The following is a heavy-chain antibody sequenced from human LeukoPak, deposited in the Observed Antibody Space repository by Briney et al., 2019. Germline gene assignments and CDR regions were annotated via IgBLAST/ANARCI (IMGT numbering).Heavy chain of an antibody. CDR3: ARGWQWLVPGYFDY. CDR1: GFTFSSYA. CDR2: ISYDGSNK. D-gene: IGHD6-19*01. Sequence: GGSLRLSCAASGFTFSSYAMHWVRQAPGKGLEWVAVISYDGSNKYYADSVKGRFTVSRDNSKNTLYLQMNSLRAEDTAVYYCARGWQWLVPGYFDYWGQGTLVTVSS. J-gene: IGHJ4*02. V-gene: IGHV3-30-3*01.